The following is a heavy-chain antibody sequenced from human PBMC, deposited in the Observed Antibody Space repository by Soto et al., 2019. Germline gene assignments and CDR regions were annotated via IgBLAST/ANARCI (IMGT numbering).Heavy chain of an antibody. CDR2: ISGSGGST. Sequence: GGSLRLSCAASGFTFSSYAMSWVRQAPGKGLEWVSAISGSGGSTYYADSVKGRFTISRDNSKNTLYLQMNSLRAEDTAVYYCARDRGIVLVPAAPANWFDPWGQGTLVTVSS. CDR1: GFTFSSYA. V-gene: IGHV3-23*01. CDR3: ARDRGIVLVPAAPANWFDP. J-gene: IGHJ5*02. D-gene: IGHD2-2*01.